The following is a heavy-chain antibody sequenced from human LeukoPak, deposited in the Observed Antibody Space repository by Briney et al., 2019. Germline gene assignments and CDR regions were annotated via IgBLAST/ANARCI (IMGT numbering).Heavy chain of an antibody. CDR3: ARWKYYYGSGSYYPFDY. J-gene: IGHJ4*02. V-gene: IGHV4-39*07. Sequence: SETLSLTCTVSGGSISTSNYYWGWIRQPPGKGLEWIGNIFYSGSTYYSPSLRSRVTISVDTSKNQFSLKLNSVTAADTAVYYCARWKYYYGSGSYYPFDYWGQGTLVTVSS. CDR1: GGSISTSNYY. D-gene: IGHD3-10*01. CDR2: IFYSGST.